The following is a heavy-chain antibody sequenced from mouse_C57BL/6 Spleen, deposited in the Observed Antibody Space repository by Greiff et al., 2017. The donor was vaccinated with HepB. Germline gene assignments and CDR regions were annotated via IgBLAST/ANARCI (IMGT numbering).Heavy chain of an antibody. J-gene: IGHJ2*01. V-gene: IGHV5-9*01. CDR2: ISGGGGNT. D-gene: IGHD2-1*01. CDR1: GFTFSSYT. Sequence: EVQLVESGGGLVKPGGSLKLSCAASGFTFSSYTMSWVRQTPEKRLEWVATISGGGGNTYYPDSVKGRFAISRDNAKNTLYLQMSGLRSEDTALYYCARRNHGYFDYWGEGTTLTVSS. CDR3: ARRNHGYFDY.